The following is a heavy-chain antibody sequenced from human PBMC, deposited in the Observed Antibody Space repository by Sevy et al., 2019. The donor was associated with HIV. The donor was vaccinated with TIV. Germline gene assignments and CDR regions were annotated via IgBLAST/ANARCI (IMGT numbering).Heavy chain of an antibody. CDR2: ISSSGSTI. Sequence: AGSLRLSCAASGFTFSSFEMTWVRQAPGKELEWVSYISSSGSTIYYTNSVKGRFTISRDNAKNSLYLQMNSLTAEDTAVYYCAKRGGHYDLGMDVWGQGTTVTVSS. CDR1: GFTFSSFE. CDR3: AKRGGHYDLGMDV. J-gene: IGHJ6*02. D-gene: IGHD3-3*01. V-gene: IGHV3-48*03.